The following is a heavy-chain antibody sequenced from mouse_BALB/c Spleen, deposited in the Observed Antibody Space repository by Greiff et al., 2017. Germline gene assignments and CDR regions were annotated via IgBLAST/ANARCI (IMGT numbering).Heavy chain of an antibody. V-gene: IGHV5-4*02. J-gene: IGHJ2*01. Sequence: EVQLQESGGGLVKPGGSLKLSCAASGFTFSDYYMYWVRQTPEKRLEWVATISDGGSYTYYPDSVKGRFTISRDNAKNNLYLQMSSLKSEDTAMYYCARGLTGTVYFDYWGQGTTLTVSS. CDR3: ARGLTGTVYFDY. CDR2: ISDGGSYT. D-gene: IGHD4-1*01. CDR1: GFTFSDYY.